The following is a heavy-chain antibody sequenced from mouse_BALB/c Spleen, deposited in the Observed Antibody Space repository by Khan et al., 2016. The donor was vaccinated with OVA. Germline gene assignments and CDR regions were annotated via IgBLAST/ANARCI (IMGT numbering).Heavy chain of an antibody. V-gene: IGHV1S56*01. CDR2: IYPGNVSP. Sequence: QVQLKQSGPELVKPGASVRISCEASGYTFTSYYIHWVKQRPGQGLEWIGWIYPGNVSPKYNETFKGKATLTADKSSSTAYIQLSILTSEDSAVYFCARAGYGSFAYWGQGTLVTVSA. D-gene: IGHD2-2*01. CDR3: ARAGYGSFAY. CDR1: GYTFTSYY. J-gene: IGHJ3*01.